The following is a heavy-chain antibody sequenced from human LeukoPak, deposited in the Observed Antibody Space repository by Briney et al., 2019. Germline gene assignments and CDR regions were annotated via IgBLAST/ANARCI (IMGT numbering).Heavy chain of an antibody. D-gene: IGHD1-26*01. Sequence: SETLSLTCTVSGGSISSDYWSWIRQTPGTGLGWIGHIYYSGSTNYNPSLTSRVALSIDTSKNQYSLKLSSVTAADTAVYYCARDKGAVGAALYFECWGQGTLVTVSS. J-gene: IGHJ4*02. CDR2: IYYSGST. V-gene: IGHV4-59*01. CDR3: ARDKGAVGAALYFEC. CDR1: GGSISSDY.